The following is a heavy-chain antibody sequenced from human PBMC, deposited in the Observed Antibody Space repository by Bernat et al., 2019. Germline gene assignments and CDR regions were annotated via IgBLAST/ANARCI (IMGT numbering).Heavy chain of an antibody. J-gene: IGHJ4*02. CDR2: ISGSGGST. V-gene: IGHV3-23*01. D-gene: IGHD6-19*01. Sequence: EVQLLESGGGLVQPGGSLRLSCAASGFTFSSYAMSWVRQAPGKGLEWVSAISGSGGSTYYADSVKGRFTISRDNSKNTLYLQMNSLRAEDTAVYYCAKVKHMSIAVAATAIDYWGQGTLVTVSS. CDR3: AKVKHMSIAVAATAIDY. CDR1: GFTFSSYA.